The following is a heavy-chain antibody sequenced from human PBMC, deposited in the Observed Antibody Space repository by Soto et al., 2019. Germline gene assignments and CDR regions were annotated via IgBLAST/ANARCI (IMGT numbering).Heavy chain of an antibody. CDR2: TYYRSKWYN. Sequence: SQTLSLTCAISGDSVSSNSAAWNWIRQSPSRGLEWLGRTYYRSKWYNDYAVSVKSRITINPDTSKNQFSLQLNSVTPEDTAVYYCARAYDFWSGDYPYYYYGMDGWGQGTTVTVSS. J-gene: IGHJ6*02. V-gene: IGHV6-1*01. CDR1: GDSVSSNSAA. D-gene: IGHD3-3*01. CDR3: ARAYDFWSGDYPYYYYGMDG.